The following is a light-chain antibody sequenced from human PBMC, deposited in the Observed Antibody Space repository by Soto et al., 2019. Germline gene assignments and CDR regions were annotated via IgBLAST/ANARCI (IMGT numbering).Light chain of an antibody. CDR3: QVWDIMTDNYV. CDR2: YDS. J-gene: IGLJ1*01. Sequence: SYELTQSPSVSVAPEKTATITCGGENIGNKRVHWYRQKPGQAPVLLISYDSERPSGIPERFSGSNSGNTATLTISRVEAGDEADYYCQVWDIMTDNYVFGSGTKLTVL. V-gene: IGLV3-21*04. CDR1: NIGNKR.